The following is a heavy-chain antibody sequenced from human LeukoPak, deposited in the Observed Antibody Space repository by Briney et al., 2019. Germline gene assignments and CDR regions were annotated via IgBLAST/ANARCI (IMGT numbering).Heavy chain of an antibody. CDR1: GGSISNYY. D-gene: IGHD6-13*01. CDR3: ARGIAAASERALDI. CDR2: IYSSGST. J-gene: IGHJ3*02. Sequence: SETLSLTCTVSGGSISNYYWSWIRQPAGKGLEGIGRIYSSGSTDYNPSLRSRVTMSVDTSKNHFSLKLSSVTAADTAVYYCARGIAAASERALDIWGQGTMVTVSS. V-gene: IGHV4-4*07.